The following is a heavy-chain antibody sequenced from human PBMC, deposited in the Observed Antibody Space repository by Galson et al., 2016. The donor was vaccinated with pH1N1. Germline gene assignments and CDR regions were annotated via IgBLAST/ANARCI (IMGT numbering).Heavy chain of an antibody. Sequence: QSGAEVKKPGESLKIPCQGSGYSFSSHWIGWVRQMPGKGLEWMGIIYPGDSDTKYSPSFQGQVTFPADKSINTAYLQWSSLKASDTAMYFCARRSAVAGVDYWGQGTLVTVSS. CDR3: ARRSAVAGVDY. J-gene: IGHJ4*02. CDR2: IYPGDSDT. D-gene: IGHD6-19*01. CDR1: GYSFSSHW. V-gene: IGHV5-51*01.